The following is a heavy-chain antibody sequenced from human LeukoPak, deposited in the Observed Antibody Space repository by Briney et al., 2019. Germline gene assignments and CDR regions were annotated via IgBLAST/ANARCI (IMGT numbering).Heavy chain of an antibody. J-gene: IGHJ3*02. D-gene: IGHD3-3*01. CDR1: GYTFTNYG. Sequence: ASVKVSCKASGYTFTNYGISWVRQAPGQGLEWMGWINTYNGNSNYAQKLQGRVTMTTDTSTSTAYMELRSLRSDDTAVYYCARLYDFWTNAAFDIWGQGTMVTVSS. V-gene: IGHV1-18*01. CDR2: INTYNGNS. CDR3: ARLYDFWTNAAFDI.